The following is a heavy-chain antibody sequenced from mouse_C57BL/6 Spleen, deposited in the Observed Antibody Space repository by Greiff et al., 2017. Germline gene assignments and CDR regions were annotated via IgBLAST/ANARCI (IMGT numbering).Heavy chain of an antibody. D-gene: IGHD4-1*01. J-gene: IGHJ3*01. Sequence: EVKVEESGPGMVKPSQSLSLTCTVTGYSITSGYDWHWIRHFPGNKLEWMGYISYSGSTNYNPSLKSRISITPDTSKNHVFLKLNAVTTEDTATYYGARGLLTPGFAYWGQGTLVTVSA. V-gene: IGHV3-1*01. CDR3: ARGLLTPGFAY. CDR1: GYSITSGYD. CDR2: ISYSGST.